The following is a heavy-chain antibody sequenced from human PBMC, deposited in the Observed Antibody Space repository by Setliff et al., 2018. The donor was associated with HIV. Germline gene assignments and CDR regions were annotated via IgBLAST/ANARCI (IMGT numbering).Heavy chain of an antibody. D-gene: IGHD4-4*01. CDR1: GPSINIHY. V-gene: IGHV4-34*01. Sequence: SETLSLTCTVSGPSINIHYWSWIRQPPGKGLEWIGEINHSGSTNYNPSLKSRVTISVDTSKNQFSLKLSSVTAADTAVYYCARRLTTDYFDYWGQGTLVTVSS. CDR2: INHSGST. CDR3: ARRLTTDYFDY. J-gene: IGHJ4*02.